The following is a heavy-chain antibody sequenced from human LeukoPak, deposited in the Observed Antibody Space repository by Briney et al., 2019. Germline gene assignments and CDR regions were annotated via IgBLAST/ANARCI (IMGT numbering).Heavy chain of an antibody. CDR2: ISYDGSNK. V-gene: IGHV3-30*19. Sequence: PGRSLRLSCAASGFTFNNYGMHWVRQAPGKGLEWVAVISYDGSNKYYADSVKGRFTISRDNSKNTLYLQMNSLRAEDTAVYYCARDAGYGAFDYWGQGTLVTVSS. CDR1: GFTFNNYG. J-gene: IGHJ4*02. D-gene: IGHD4-17*01. CDR3: ARDAGYGAFDY.